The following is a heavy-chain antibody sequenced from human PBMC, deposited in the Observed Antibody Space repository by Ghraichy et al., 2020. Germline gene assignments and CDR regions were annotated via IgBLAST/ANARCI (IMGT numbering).Heavy chain of an antibody. D-gene: IGHD3-16*01. Sequence: ASVKVSCKVSGYTLIELSMHWVRQGPGKGLEWMGGLDPEDGETIYAQKFQGRATMTEDTSTDTAFMELSSLRSEDTAVYYCATLGGGNNGYYYYEMDVWGQGTTVTVSS. CDR3: ATLGGGNNGYYYYEMDV. V-gene: IGHV1-24*01. CDR2: LDPEDGET. CDR1: GYTLIELS. J-gene: IGHJ6*02.